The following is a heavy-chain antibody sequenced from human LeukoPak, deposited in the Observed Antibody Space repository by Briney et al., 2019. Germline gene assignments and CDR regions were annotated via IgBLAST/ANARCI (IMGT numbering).Heavy chain of an antibody. CDR3: ARDFWGAYRVDYFDC. Sequence: GGSLRLSCAASGFTFSNYWMSWVRRAPGKGLEWVANIKQDGSETYFVDSVRGRFTISRYNAKKSLYLQMNSLRAEDTAVYYCARDFWGAYRVDYFDCWGQGILVTVSS. D-gene: IGHD3-3*01. CDR1: GFTFSNYW. J-gene: IGHJ4*02. CDR2: IKQDGSET. V-gene: IGHV3-7*01.